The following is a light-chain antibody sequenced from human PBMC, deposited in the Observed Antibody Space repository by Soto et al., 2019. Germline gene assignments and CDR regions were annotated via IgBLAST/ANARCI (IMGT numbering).Light chain of an antibody. J-gene: IGKJ4*01. V-gene: IGKV3-20*01. CDR3: QQYGSSPLT. Sequence: EIVLTQSPGTLSLSPGERATLSCRASQSVSSSYLAWYQQKPGQAPMLLIYGASSRATGIPYRFSGSGSGTDFTLTISRLEPEDFAVYYCQQYGSSPLTFGGGTKVEIK. CDR2: GAS. CDR1: QSVSSSY.